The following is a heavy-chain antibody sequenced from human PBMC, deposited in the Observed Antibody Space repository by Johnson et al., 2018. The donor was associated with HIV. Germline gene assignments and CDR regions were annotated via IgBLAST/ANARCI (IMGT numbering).Heavy chain of an antibody. CDR1: GFTFSSYG. J-gene: IGHJ3*02. CDR2: ISYDGSNK. CDR3: AKDWARIAAAQFEI. D-gene: IGHD6-13*01. V-gene: IGHV3-30*18. Sequence: QMLLVESGGGVVQPGRSLRLSCAASGFTFSSYGMHWVRQAPGKGLEWVAVISYDGSNKYYADSVKGRFTISRDNSKNTLYLQMNSLRAEDTAVYYCAKDWARIAAAQFEIWGQGTMVTVSS.